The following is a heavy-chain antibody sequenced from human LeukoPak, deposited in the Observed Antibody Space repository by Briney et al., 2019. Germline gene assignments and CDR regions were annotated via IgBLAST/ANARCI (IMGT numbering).Heavy chain of an antibody. CDR2: ISGGGDAT. Sequence: PGGSLRLSCAASDFSFITYAMSWVRQAPGKGLEWVSTISGGGDATYYADSVKGRFTIPRDNSKNTLYLQMNSLRVEDTAVYYCARDSSMLRGPLVIYYFDFWGQGTLVTVSS. D-gene: IGHD3-10*01. CDR3: ARDSSMLRGPLVIYYFDF. CDR1: DFSFITYA. V-gene: IGHV3-23*01. J-gene: IGHJ4*02.